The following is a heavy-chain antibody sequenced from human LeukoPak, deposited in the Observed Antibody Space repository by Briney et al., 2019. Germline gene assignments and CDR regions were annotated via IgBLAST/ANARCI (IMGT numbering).Heavy chain of an antibody. Sequence: SETQSLTCTVSGGSISSSSYYWGWIRQPPGKGLEWIGSIYYSGSAYYNPSLKSRVTISVDTSKNQFSLKLSSVTAADTAVYYCARGMITMVRGVIDVWGQGTLVTVSS. V-gene: IGHV4-39*07. CDR3: ARGMITMVRGVIDV. J-gene: IGHJ4*02. CDR1: GGSISSSSYY. D-gene: IGHD3-10*01. CDR2: IYYSGSA.